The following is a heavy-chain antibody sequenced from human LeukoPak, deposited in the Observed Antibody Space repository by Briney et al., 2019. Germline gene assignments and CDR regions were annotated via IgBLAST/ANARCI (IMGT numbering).Heavy chain of an antibody. V-gene: IGHV4-31*03. D-gene: IGHD3-3*01. CDR2: IYYSGST. CDR3: ARVRFTIFGVVTSPPLMDV. J-gene: IGHJ6*04. CDR1: GGSISSGGYY. Sequence: SETLSLTCTVSGGSISSGGYYWSWIRQHPGKGLEWIGYIYYSGSTYYNPSLKSRVTISEDTSKNQFSLKLSSVTAADTAVYYCARVRFTIFGVVTSPPLMDVWGKGTTVTVSS.